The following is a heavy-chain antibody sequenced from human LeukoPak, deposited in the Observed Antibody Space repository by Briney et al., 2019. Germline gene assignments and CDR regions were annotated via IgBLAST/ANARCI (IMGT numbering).Heavy chain of an antibody. D-gene: IGHD2-2*02. CDR3: ARGGPWAHHPNIVVVPAAIRERYYYYMDV. CDR1: GGSISSDTYY. CDR2: IYYSGST. V-gene: IGHV4-39*01. J-gene: IGHJ6*03. Sequence: PSETLSLTCTVSGGSISSDTYYWGWIRQPPGKGLEWIGSIYYSGSTYYNPSLKSRVTISVDTTKNQVSLKLSSVTAADTAVYYCARGGPWAHHPNIVVVPAAIRERYYYYMDVWGKGTTVTVSS.